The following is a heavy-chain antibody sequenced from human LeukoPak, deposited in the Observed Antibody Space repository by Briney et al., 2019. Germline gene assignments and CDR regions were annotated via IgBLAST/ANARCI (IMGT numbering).Heavy chain of an antibody. J-gene: IGHJ5*02. D-gene: IGHD2-15*01. CDR3: ARVAGGGGWFDP. V-gene: IGHV4-34*01. CDR1: GGSFSGYY. CDR2: INHSGST. Sequence: KASETLSLTCAVYGGSFSGYYWSWIRQPPGKGLEGIGEINHSGSTNYNPSLKSRVTISVDTSKNQLSLKLSSVTAADTAVYYCARVAGGGGWFDPWGQGTLVTVSS.